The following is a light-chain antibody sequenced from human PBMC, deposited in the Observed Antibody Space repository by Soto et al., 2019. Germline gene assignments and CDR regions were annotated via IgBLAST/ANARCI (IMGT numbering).Light chain of an antibody. V-gene: IGKV3-11*01. J-gene: IGKJ5*01. CDR3: HQRNN. CDR1: QFLRSY. CDR2: DTS. Sequence: EVVLTQSPATLSLAPGERATLSCRGSQFLRSYLAWYQQKPGQLPRLLIYDTSDRSTGSRARFSGSPSVTVFTLTLSSVEPEDFGVYYGHQRNNFGQGTRLEI.